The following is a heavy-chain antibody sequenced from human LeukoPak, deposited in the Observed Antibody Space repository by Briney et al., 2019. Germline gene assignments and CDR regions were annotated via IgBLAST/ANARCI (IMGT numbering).Heavy chain of an antibody. D-gene: IGHD3-9*01. CDR2: INHSGST. CDR3: ARGSGYRGYFDWLLHHLFDY. CDR1: GGSISSSSYY. J-gene: IGHJ4*02. V-gene: IGHV4-39*07. Sequence: SETLSLTCTVSGGSISSSSYYWGWIRQPPGKGLEWIGEINHSGSTNYNPSLKSRVTISVDTSKNQFSLKLSSVTAADTAVYYCARGSGYRGYFDWLLHHLFDYWGQGTLVTVSS.